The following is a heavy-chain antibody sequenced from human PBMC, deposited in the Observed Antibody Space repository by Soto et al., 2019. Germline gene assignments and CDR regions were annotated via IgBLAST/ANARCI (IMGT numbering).Heavy chain of an antibody. CDR3: ARDPSIKKLVVPAANPPPPYGMDV. V-gene: IGHV3-7*01. D-gene: IGHD2-2*01. J-gene: IGHJ6*02. Sequence: GGSLRLSCAASGFTFSSYWMSWVRQAPGKGLEWVANIKQDGSEKYYVDSVKGRFTISRDNAKNSLYLQMNSLRAEDTAVYYCARDPSIKKLVVPAANPPPPYGMDVWGQGTTVTVSS. CDR2: IKQDGSEK. CDR1: GFTFSSYW.